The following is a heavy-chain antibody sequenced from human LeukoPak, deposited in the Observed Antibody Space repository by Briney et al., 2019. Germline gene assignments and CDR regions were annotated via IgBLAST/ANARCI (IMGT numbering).Heavy chain of an antibody. Sequence: EGSLRLSCAASGFTFNIYWIHWVRQAPGQGLVWVSRISSDGSGTGYADSVNGRFTISRDNAKHTVSLQMNSLRVEDTAVYYCVRDSSKWYFDFWGQGSLVTVSS. CDR3: VRDSSKWYFDF. V-gene: IGHV3-74*01. CDR1: GFTFNIYW. J-gene: IGHJ4*02. CDR2: ISSDGSGT. D-gene: IGHD6-13*01.